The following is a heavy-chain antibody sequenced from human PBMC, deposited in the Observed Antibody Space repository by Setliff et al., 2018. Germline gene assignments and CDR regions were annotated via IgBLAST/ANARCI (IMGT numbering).Heavy chain of an antibody. D-gene: IGHD3-22*01. CDR1: GYTFTNYG. Sequence: PGPPVKVSCKTSGYTFTNYGITWVRQAPGQGLEWMGWINNYSFKTNYPQKFLGRVTVTTDTSTGTAYMELGSLTSDDTAIYYCARINFYVSSGYYYAPDYWGPGTLVTV. V-gene: IGHV1-18*01. CDR3: ARINFYVSSGYYYAPDY. CDR2: INNYSFKT. J-gene: IGHJ4*02.